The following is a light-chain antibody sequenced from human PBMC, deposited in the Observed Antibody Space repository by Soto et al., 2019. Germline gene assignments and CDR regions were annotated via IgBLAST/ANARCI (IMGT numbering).Light chain of an antibody. CDR3: QQRSSWLLT. V-gene: IGKV3-11*01. CDR1: QSVRTY. J-gene: IGKJ4*01. CDR2: DVS. Sequence: TGWTHSQGTLSLSPGERATLSCRASQSVRTYLAWYQQKPGQAPRLLIYDVSNRATGIPARFSGSGSGTDFTLTISSLEPEDFAVYSCQQRSSWLLTFGGGTKVDIK.